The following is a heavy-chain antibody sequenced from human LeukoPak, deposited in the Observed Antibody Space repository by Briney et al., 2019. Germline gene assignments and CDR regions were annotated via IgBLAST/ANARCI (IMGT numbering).Heavy chain of an antibody. D-gene: IGHD6-13*01. Sequence: SVKVSCKASGGTFSSYAISWVRQAPGQGLEWMGRIIPILGIANYAQKFQGRVTITADKSTSTAYMELSSLRSEDTAVYYCASRLEFSSSSQDLIDYWGQGTLVTVSS. CDR1: GGTFSSYA. CDR2: IIPILGIA. J-gene: IGHJ4*02. CDR3: ASRLEFSSSSQDLIDY. V-gene: IGHV1-69*04.